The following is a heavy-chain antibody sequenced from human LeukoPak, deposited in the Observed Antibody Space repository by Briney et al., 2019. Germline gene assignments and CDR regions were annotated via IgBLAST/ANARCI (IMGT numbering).Heavy chain of an antibody. CDR3: AKGLGGRGQWLVLDY. V-gene: IGHV3-23*01. J-gene: IGHJ4*02. D-gene: IGHD6-19*01. CDR1: GFTFSSYA. Sequence: GGALRVSCAASGFTFSSYAMSWVRPAPGKGLEWVSAISGSGGCTYYADSVRGRFTIARNNSKNSLYLQKNSLRAEDTAVYYCAKGLGGRGQWLVLDYWGQGTLVTVSS. CDR2: ISGSGGCT.